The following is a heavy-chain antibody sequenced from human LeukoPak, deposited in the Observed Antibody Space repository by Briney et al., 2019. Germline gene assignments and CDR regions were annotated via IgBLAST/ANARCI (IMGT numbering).Heavy chain of an antibody. CDR2: IYYSGST. Sequence: SETLSLTCTVSAGSISSYYWSWIRQPPGKGLEWIAYIYYSGSTNYSPSLKGRVTVSLDTSKNQFSLKLNSVTAADTAVYYCAGSRRVTGDGTFDYWGQGTLVTVSS. J-gene: IGHJ4*02. D-gene: IGHD7-27*01. V-gene: IGHV4-59*08. CDR3: AGSRRVTGDGTFDY. CDR1: AGSISSYY.